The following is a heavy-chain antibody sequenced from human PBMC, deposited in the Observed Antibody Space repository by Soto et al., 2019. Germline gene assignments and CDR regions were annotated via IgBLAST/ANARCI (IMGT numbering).Heavy chain of an antibody. CDR1: GGSFSGYY. D-gene: IGHD2-15*01. Sequence: SETLSLTCAVYGGSFSGYYWSWIRQPPGKGLEWIGEINHSGSTNYNPSLKSRVTISVDTSKNQFSLKLSSVTAADTAVYYCARLVRGYCSGGSCYSYYFDYWGQGTLVTVS. V-gene: IGHV4-34*01. CDR2: INHSGST. CDR3: ARLVRGYCSGGSCYSYYFDY. J-gene: IGHJ4*02.